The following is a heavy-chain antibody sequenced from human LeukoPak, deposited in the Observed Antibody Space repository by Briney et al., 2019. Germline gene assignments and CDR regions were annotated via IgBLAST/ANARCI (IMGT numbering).Heavy chain of an antibody. CDR3: ACSASEVRGVRSFLEY. V-gene: IGHV3-7*03. CDR2: IKQDGSKK. CDR1: GLSLSTCF. Sequence: GGSLRLSYVVAGLSLSTCFMGSVRQAPGKGLEWVANIKQDGSKKYYVDSVKGRFTMSNDNTKNSLYLQMNRQRAEDTAVDKAACSASEVRGVRSFLEYWGQGALVTVSS. D-gene: IGHD3-10*01. J-gene: IGHJ4*02.